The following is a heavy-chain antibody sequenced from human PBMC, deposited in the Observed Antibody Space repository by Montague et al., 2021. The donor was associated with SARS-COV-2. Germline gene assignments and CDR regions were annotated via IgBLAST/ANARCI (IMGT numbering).Heavy chain of an antibody. J-gene: IGHJ6*02. V-gene: IGHV4-59*01. D-gene: IGHD3-10*01. CDR2: IYYSGST. CDR1: GGSISSYY. Sequence: SETLSLTCTVSGGSISSYYWSWIRQPPGKGLEWIGYIYYSGSTNYNPSLKSRVTISVDTSKNQFSLKLSSVTAADTAAYYCAREGPGRGYYYYGMDVWGQGTTVTVSS. CDR3: AREGPGRGYYYYGMDV.